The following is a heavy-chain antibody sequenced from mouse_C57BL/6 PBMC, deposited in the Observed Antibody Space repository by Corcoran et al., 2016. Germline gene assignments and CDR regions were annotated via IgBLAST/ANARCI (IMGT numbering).Heavy chain of an antibody. V-gene: IGHV1-80*01. D-gene: IGHD1-1*01. J-gene: IGHJ2*01. Sequence: QVQLQQSGAELVKPGASVRISCKASGYAFSSYWMNWVKQRPGKGLEWIGQIYPGDGDTNYNGKFKGKATLTADKSSSTAYMQLSSPTSEDSAVYFCARRNYGSSYFDYWGQGTTLTVSS. CDR1: GYAFSSYW. CDR3: ARRNYGSSYFDY. CDR2: IYPGDGDT.